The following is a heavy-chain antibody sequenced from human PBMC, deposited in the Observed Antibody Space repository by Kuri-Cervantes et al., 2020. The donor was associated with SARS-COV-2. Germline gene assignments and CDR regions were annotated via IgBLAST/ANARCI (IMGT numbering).Heavy chain of an antibody. Sequence: SETLSLTCTVSGGSISSSSYYWGWIRQPPGKGLEWIGSIYYSGSTYYNPSLKSRVTISVDTSKNQFSLQLNSVTPEDTAVYYCAREFYSSYYYYYYMDVWGKGTTVTVSS. J-gene: IGHJ6*03. CDR1: GGSISSSSYY. CDR3: AREFYSSYYYYYYMDV. CDR2: IYYSGST. V-gene: IGHV4-39*07. D-gene: IGHD6-6*01.